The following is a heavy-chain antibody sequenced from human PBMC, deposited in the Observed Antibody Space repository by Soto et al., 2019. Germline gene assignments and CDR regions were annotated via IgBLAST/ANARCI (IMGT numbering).Heavy chain of an antibody. D-gene: IGHD3-3*01. V-gene: IGHV3-23*01. CDR3: AKQVGVTIFGVVTADYFDY. Sequence: GGSLRLSCAASGFTFSSYAMSWVRQAPGRGLEWVSAISGSGGSTYYADSVKGRFTISRDNSKNTLYLQMNSLRAEDTAVYYCAKQVGVTIFGVVTADYFDYWGQGT. CDR1: GFTFSSYA. CDR2: ISGSGGST. J-gene: IGHJ4*02.